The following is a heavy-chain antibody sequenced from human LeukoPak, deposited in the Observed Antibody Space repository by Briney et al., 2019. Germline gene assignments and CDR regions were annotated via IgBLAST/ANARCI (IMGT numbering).Heavy chain of an antibody. CDR3: AAPALEMATINY. CDR1: GGSISSGSYY. Sequence: SETLSLTCTVSGGSISSGSYYWSWIRQPAGKGLEWIGRIYTSGSTNYNPSLKSRVTISVDTSKNQFSLKLSSVTAADTAVYYCAAPALEMATINYWGQGTLVTVSS. CDR2: IYTSGST. J-gene: IGHJ4*02. V-gene: IGHV4-61*02. D-gene: IGHD5-24*01.